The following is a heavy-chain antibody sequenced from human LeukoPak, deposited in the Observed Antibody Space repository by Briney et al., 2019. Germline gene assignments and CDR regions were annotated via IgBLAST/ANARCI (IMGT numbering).Heavy chain of an antibody. D-gene: IGHD5-12*01. CDR2: IYYSGST. J-gene: IGHJ3*02. CDR3: ARHMGGYDRSDAFDI. CDR1: GGSISSYY. V-gene: IGHV4-59*08. Sequence: SETLSLTCTVSGGSISSYYWSWIRQPPGKGLEWIGYIYYSGSTNYNPSLKSRVTISVDTSKNQFSLKLSSVTAADTAVYYCARHMGGYDRSDAFDIWGQGTMVTVSS.